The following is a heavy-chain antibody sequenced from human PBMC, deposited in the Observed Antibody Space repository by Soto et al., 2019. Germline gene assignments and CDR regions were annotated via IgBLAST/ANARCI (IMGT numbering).Heavy chain of an antibody. CDR3: ARERGVGYNRAPLNYGMDV. CDR2: VWYDGSKK. J-gene: IGHJ6*02. CDR1: GFTFSRYG. D-gene: IGHD6-25*01. Sequence: QVQLVESGGGVVQPGRSLRLSCAASGFTFSRYGMHWVRQAPGKGLEWVAVVWYDGSKKHYADPVKGRFTISRDDSKNTLYVQMNSLRAEDTALYYCARERGVGYNRAPLNYGMDVWGQGTTVTVSS. V-gene: IGHV3-33*01.